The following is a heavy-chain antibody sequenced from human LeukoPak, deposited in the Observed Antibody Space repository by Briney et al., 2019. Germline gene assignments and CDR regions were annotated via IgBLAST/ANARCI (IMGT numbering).Heavy chain of an antibody. Sequence: SETLSLTCTVSGGSISSYYWSWIRQPPGKGLEWIGYIYYSGSTNYNPSLKSRVTISVDTSKNQFSLKLSPVTAADTAVYYCARLGIAVAGPDYWGQGTLVTVSS. D-gene: IGHD6-19*01. CDR2: IYYSGST. V-gene: IGHV4-59*12. CDR3: ARLGIAVAGPDY. CDR1: GGSISSYY. J-gene: IGHJ4*02.